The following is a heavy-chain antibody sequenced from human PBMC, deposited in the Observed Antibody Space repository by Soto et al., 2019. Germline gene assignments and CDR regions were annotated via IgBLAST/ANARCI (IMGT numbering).Heavy chain of an antibody. Sequence: EVQLVESGGGLVQPGGSLRLSCAASGFTFSSYWMSWVRQAPGKGLEWVANIKQDGSEKYYVDSVKGRFTISRDYDKNSLYLQMNSLRAEDTAVYYCARYPAVRYCSGGSCYFDYWGQGTLVTVSS. V-gene: IGHV3-7*01. CDR2: IKQDGSEK. CDR1: GFTFSSYW. CDR3: ARYPAVRYCSGGSCYFDY. J-gene: IGHJ4*02. D-gene: IGHD2-15*01.